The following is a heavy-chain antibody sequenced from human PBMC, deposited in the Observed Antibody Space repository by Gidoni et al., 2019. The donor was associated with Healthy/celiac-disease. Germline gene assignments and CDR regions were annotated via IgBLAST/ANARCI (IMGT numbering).Heavy chain of an antibody. CDR3: AKNQGIAAAAGD. CDR1: GFTFSSYA. J-gene: IGHJ4*02. D-gene: IGHD6-13*01. Sequence: EVQLLESGGGLVHPGGSLRLSCAASGFTFSSYAMSWVRQAPGKGLEWVSAISGSGGSTYDADSLKGRFTISRDNSKNTLYLQMNSLRAEDTAVYYCAKNQGIAAAAGDWGQGTLVTVSS. V-gene: IGHV3-23*01. CDR2: ISGSGGST.